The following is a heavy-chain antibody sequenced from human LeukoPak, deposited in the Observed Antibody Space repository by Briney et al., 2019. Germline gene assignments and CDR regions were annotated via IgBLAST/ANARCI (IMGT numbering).Heavy chain of an antibody. CDR2: IYYSGST. V-gene: IGHV4-30-4*01. CDR1: GGSISSGDYY. J-gene: IGHJ4*02. Sequence: SQTLSLTCIVSGGSISSGDYYWSWIRQPPGKGLEWIGYIYYSGSTYYNPSLKSRVTISVDTSKNQFSLKLSSVTAADTAVYYCARDRIAVARISGGLDYWGQGTLVTVSS. CDR3: ARDRIAVARISGGLDY. D-gene: IGHD6-19*01.